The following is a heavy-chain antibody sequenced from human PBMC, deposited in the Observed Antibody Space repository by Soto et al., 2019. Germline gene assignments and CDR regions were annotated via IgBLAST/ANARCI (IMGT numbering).Heavy chain of an antibody. CDR3: ARDSSGYSYGIDDY. CDR2: ISANNGNT. D-gene: IGHD5-18*01. CDR1: GYTFTTFG. Sequence: GASVKVSCKVSGYTFTTFGISWVRQAPGQGLEWVGWISANNGNTKYSQKFQGRVSLTTETSASTAYMELRSLRSDDTAVYYCARDSSGYSYGIDDYWGQGTLVTVSS. V-gene: IGHV1-18*01. J-gene: IGHJ4*02.